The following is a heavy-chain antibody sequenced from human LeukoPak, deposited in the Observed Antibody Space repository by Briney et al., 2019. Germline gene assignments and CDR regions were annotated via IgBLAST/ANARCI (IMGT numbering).Heavy chain of an antibody. CDR1: GGTFSSYA. Sequence: ASVKVFCKASGGTFSSYAISWVRQAPGQGLEWMGGIIPIFGTANYAQKFQGRVTITTDESTSTAYMELSSLRSEDTAVYYCATSRERITIFGVVTPPYNWFDPWGQGTLVTVSS. D-gene: IGHD3-3*01. J-gene: IGHJ5*02. V-gene: IGHV1-69*05. CDR3: ATSRERITIFGVVTPPYNWFDP. CDR2: IIPIFGTA.